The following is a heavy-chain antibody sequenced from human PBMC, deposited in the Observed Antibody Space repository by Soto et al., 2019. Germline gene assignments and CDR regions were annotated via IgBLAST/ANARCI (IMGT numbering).Heavy chain of an antibody. D-gene: IGHD6-19*01. V-gene: IGHV3-21*01. Sequence: PGVSLSLSCAASGFTVSSYSMDWVRQSPGKGLEWVSSISSSSSYIYYADSVKGRFTISRDNAKNSLYLQMNSLRAEETAVYYCARSHRGGYISVAGKDWGRRTRVTATS. J-gene: IGHJ4*02. CDR2: ISSSSSYI. CDR1: GFTVSSYS. CDR3: ARSHRGGYISVAGKD.